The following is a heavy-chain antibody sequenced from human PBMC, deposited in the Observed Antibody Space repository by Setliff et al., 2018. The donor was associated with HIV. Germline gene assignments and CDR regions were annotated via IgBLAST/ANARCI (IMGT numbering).Heavy chain of an antibody. Sequence: ASVKVSCKASGGTFSNYGMSWVRQAPGQGLEWMGGIIPISGPTNYAQKFQGRLTITADESTSTAYMELSSLRSEDTAVYYCVGLGYSFSYRWWFDPWGQGTLVTVSS. CDR1: GGTFSNYG. D-gene: IGHD5-18*01. J-gene: IGHJ5*02. CDR2: IIPISGPT. V-gene: IGHV1-69*13. CDR3: VGLGYSFSYRWWFDP.